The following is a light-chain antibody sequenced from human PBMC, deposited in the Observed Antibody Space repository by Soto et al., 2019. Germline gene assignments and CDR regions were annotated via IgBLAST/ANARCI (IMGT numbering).Light chain of an antibody. CDR1: QSISSW. CDR3: QQYSDYSLT. J-gene: IGKJ4*01. V-gene: IGKV1-5*01. CDR2: DAS. Sequence: DIQMTQSPSTLSASVGDRVTITCRASQSISSWLAWYQQKPGKAPKLLIYDASNLEGGVPSRFSGGGSGTEFTLTISSLQPDDFATYYCQQYSDYSLTFGGGTNVEIK.